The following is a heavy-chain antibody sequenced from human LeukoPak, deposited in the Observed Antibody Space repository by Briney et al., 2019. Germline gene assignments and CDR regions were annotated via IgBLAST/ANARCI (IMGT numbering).Heavy chain of an antibody. V-gene: IGHV3-21*01. CDR3: ARDFSSDSAYDIPY. CDR1: GFTFSLYT. CDR2: ITSGNSFI. J-gene: IGHJ4*02. D-gene: IGHD5-12*01. Sequence: GGSLRLSCEVSGFTFSLYTMNWFRQAPGEGLEWVASITSGNSFIDYADSVKGRFTISRDNAKNILFLQMNSLRAEDTAFYYCARDFSSDSAYDIPYWGQGALVTVSS.